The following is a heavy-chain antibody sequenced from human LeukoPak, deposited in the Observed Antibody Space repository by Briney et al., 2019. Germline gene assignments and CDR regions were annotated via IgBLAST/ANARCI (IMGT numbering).Heavy chain of an antibody. J-gene: IGHJ5*02. CDR1: GYTFTSYY. CDR3: ARDPVNWYDRSQGAP. D-gene: IGHD1-1*01. Sequence: ASVKVSCKASGYTFTSYYMHWVRQAPGQGLEWMGIINPSGGSTSYAQKFQGRVTMTRDTSTSTVYMELSSLRSEDTAVYYCARDPVNWYDRSQGAPWGQGTLVTVSS. CDR2: INPSGGST. V-gene: IGHV1-46*01.